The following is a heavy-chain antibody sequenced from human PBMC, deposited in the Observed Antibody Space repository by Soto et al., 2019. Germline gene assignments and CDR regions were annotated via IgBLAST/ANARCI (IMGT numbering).Heavy chain of an antibody. D-gene: IGHD6-13*01. CDR3: ARVLRVRVAAAGPPRANWLET. CDR1: GYTFSSYA. V-gene: IGHV1-69*13. CDR2: IIPIFGKA. Sequence: SVKVSCKASGYTFSSYAISWVRQAPGQGLEWMGGIIPIFGKANYAQKFQGRVTITADESTSTAYMELSSLRSEETAVYYCARVLRVRVAAAGPPRANWLETWGQAGLVNV. J-gene: IGHJ5*02.